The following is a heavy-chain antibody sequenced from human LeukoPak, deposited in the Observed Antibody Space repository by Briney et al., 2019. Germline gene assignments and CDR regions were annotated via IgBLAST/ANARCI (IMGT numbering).Heavy chain of an antibody. D-gene: IGHD3-10*01. V-gene: IGHV3-21*01. J-gene: IGHJ4*02. CDR1: GFTFSTFS. CDR3: ARDLSYFGSGSYYYFDN. Sequence: GGSLRLSCAASGFTFSTFSMNWVRQAPGKGLEWVSSISSTSDYIFYADSVRGRFTISRDNAKNSLFLQMNSLRAEDTAVYYCARDLSYFGSGSYYYFDNWGQGTLVTVSS. CDR2: ISSTSDYI.